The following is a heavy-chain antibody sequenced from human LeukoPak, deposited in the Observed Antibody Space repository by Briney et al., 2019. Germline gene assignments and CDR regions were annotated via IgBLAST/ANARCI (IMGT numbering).Heavy chain of an antibody. CDR1: GFTVSNNY. CDR3: AKGYCSSTSCYALYYFDY. Sequence: GGSLRLSCAASGFTVSNNYMSWVRQAPGKGLEWVSAISGSGGSTYYADSVKGRFTISRDNSKNTLYLQMNSLRAEDTAVYYCAKGYCSSTSCYALYYFDYWGQGTLVTVSS. V-gene: IGHV3-23*01. D-gene: IGHD2-2*01. CDR2: ISGSGGST. J-gene: IGHJ4*02.